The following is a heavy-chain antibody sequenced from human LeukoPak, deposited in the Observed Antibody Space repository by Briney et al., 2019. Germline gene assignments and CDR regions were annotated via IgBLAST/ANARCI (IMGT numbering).Heavy chain of an antibody. D-gene: IGHD2-2*01. V-gene: IGHV3-30*02. J-gene: IGHJ5*02. CDR2: IRYDGSNK. Sequence: PGGSLRLSCAASGFTFSSYGMHWVRQAPGKGLEWVAFIRYDGSNKYYADSVKGRFTISRDNSKNTLYLQMNSLRAEDTAAYYCAKNQEVNIVVVPDLNWFDPWGQGTLVTVSS. CDR1: GFTFSSYG. CDR3: AKNQEVNIVVVPDLNWFDP.